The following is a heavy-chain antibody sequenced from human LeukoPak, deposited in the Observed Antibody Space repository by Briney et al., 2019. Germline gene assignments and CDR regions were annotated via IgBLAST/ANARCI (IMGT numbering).Heavy chain of an antibody. CDR2: IKQDVTEK. D-gene: IGHD2-15*01. CDR3: ARGGRKSRGVDIVRKKETGYYYYMDV. V-gene: IGHV3-7*01. CDR1: GFTFSSYW. J-gene: IGHJ6*03. Sequence: PGRSLRLSCAASGFTFSSYWMSWVRQAPGKGLEWVAYIKQDVTEKYYVDSVKGRFSISRDNTKNSLYLQMNSLRAEDTAVYYCARGGRKSRGVDIVRKKETGYYYYMDVWGKGTTVTVSS.